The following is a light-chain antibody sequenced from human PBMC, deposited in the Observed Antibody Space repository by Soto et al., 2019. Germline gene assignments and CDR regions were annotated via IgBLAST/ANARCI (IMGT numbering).Light chain of an antibody. CDR2: GTS. CDR3: EYYGTSIT. V-gene: IGKV3-20*01. CDR1: QSISNNH. J-gene: IGKJ4*01. Sequence: EIVLTQSPGTLSLSPGERVTLSCRASQSISNNHLAWYQQKPGQAPRLLIHGTSNRATGIPDRFSGSGSGTDFTLTFSRLEPADSAAYYCEYYGTSITFGGGTKVDIK.